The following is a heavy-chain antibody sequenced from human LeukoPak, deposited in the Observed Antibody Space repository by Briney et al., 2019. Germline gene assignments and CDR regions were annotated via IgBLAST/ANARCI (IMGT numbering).Heavy chain of an antibody. J-gene: IGHJ4*02. D-gene: IGHD5-24*01. CDR1: GYTFTSYA. CDR3: ARFGRDGYFDY. V-gene: IGHV1-3*01. CDR2: INAGNGNT. Sequence: ASVTVSCKASGYTFTSYAMHWVRQAPGQRLEWMGRINAGNGNTKYSQKFQGRVTITRDTSASTAYMELSSLRSEDTAVYYCARFGRDGYFDYWGQGTLVTVSS.